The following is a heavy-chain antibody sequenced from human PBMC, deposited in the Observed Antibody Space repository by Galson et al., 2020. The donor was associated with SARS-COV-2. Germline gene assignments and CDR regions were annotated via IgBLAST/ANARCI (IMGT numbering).Heavy chain of an antibody. CDR2: IYYSGKI. CDR3: ARLTIRMIFTMITDYFFDQ. CDR1: GGSSSSGSYY. Sequence: LETLSLTCNVSGGSSSSGSYYWGWIRQPPGKGLEWIGSIYYSGKIYYNPSLKSRVSISVDLSKNQFSLKLTSVTAADTAVYYCARLTIRMIFTMITDYFFDQWGQGTLVTVSS. D-gene: IGHD3-16*01. J-gene: IGHJ4*02. V-gene: IGHV4-39*01.